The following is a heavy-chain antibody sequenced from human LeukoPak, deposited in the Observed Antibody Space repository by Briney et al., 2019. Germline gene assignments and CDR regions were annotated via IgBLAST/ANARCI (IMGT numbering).Heavy chain of an antibody. CDR1: GGSISSYC. V-gene: IGHV4-59*01. J-gene: IGHJ2*01. CDR2: VSNSGST. D-gene: IGHD6-25*01. Sequence: PSETPSLTCTVSGGSISSYCWSWVRQPPGKGLEWIGYVSNSGSTNDNPSLKSRVTISIDTSKNQFALQLSSVTAADTAVYHCARRVTAENWYFDLWGRGTLVTVSS. CDR3: ARRVTAENWYFDL.